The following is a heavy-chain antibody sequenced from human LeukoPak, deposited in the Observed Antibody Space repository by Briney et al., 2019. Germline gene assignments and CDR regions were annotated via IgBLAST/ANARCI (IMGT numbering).Heavy chain of an antibody. D-gene: IGHD6-13*01. CDR1: GYTFTSYD. CDR3: ARGVRAAAGTLN. CDR2: MNPNSGNT. Sequence: ASVKVSCKASGYTFTSYDISWVRQATGQGLEWMGWMNPNSGNTGYAQRFQGRVTMARNTSISTAYMELSSLRSEDTAAYYCARGVRAAAGTLNWGQGTLVTVSS. J-gene: IGHJ4*02. V-gene: IGHV1-8*01.